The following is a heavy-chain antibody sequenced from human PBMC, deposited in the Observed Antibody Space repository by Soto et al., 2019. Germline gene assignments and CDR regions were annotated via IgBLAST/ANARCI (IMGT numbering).Heavy chain of an antibody. CDR3: AREYSDCSGVFGDYYGMDV. Sequence: QVQLVESGGGLVKPGGSLRLSCAASGFTFSDYYMIWLRQAPGKGLEWVSYISSSGNSIYYADSVKGRFTISRDSAKNSLDLQMHSLRAEDTAVYYCAREYSDCSGVFGDYYGMDVWGQGTTVTVSS. CDR1: GFTFSDYY. J-gene: IGHJ6*01. CDR2: ISSSGNSI. D-gene: IGHD3-22*01. V-gene: IGHV3-11*01.